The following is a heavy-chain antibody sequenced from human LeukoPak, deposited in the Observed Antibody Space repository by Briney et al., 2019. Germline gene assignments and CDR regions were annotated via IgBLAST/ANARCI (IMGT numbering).Heavy chain of an antibody. CDR2: IYSSGGT. CDR1: GFTVSSNY. V-gene: IGHV3-53*01. CDR3: ARGGNGPFDY. Sequence: GGSLRLSCAASGFTVSSNYMSWVRQAPGKGLEWVSIIYSSGGTYYADSVKGRFTISRDNSKNTLYLQINSLRAEDTAVYYCARGGNGPFDYWGQGTLVTVSS. D-gene: IGHD3-16*01. J-gene: IGHJ4*02.